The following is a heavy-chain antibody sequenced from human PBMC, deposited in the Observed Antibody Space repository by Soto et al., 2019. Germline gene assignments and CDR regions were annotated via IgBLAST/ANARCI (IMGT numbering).Heavy chain of an antibody. CDR2: ISYDGSNK. CDR3: ARERGLYYDILTGYPYYYYGMDV. CDR1: GFTFSSYA. D-gene: IGHD3-9*01. V-gene: IGHV3-30-3*01. Sequence: VRLSCAASGFTFSSYAMHWVRQAPGKGLEWVAVISYDGSNKYYADSVKGRFTISRDNSKNTLYLQMNSLRAEDTAVYYCARERGLYYDILTGYPYYYYGMDVWGQGTTVTVSS. J-gene: IGHJ6*02.